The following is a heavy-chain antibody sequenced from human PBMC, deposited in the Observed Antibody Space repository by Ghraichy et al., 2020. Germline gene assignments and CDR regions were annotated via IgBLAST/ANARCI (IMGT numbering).Heavy chain of an antibody. CDR1: GFSFSGYW. J-gene: IGHJ4*02. Sequence: GESLNISCKASGFSFSGYWIGWVRQMPGKGLEWMGIISPGDSDTRYSPSFQGQVTISADKSISTAYLQWSSLKTSDTAMYYCARTRSSLAVDYWGQGTLVTVSS. CDR3: ARTRSSLAVDY. D-gene: IGHD6-19*01. V-gene: IGHV5-51*01. CDR2: ISPGDSDT.